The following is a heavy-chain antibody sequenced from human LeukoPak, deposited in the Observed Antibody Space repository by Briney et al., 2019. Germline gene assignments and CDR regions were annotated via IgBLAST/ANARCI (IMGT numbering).Heavy chain of an antibody. Sequence: ASVKVSCKASGYTFTGYYMHWVRQAPGQGLEWIGWINPNSGGTNYAQKFQGRVTMTRDTSISTAYMELSRLRSDDTAVYYCARVTSGYSSGWYYFQHWGQGTLVTVSS. D-gene: IGHD6-19*01. CDR1: GYTFTGYY. CDR2: INPNSGGT. J-gene: IGHJ1*01. V-gene: IGHV1-2*02. CDR3: ARVTSGYSSGWYYFQH.